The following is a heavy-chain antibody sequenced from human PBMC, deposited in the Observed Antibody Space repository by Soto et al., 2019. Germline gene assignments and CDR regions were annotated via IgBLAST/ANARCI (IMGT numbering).Heavy chain of an antibody. J-gene: IGHJ6*02. CDR3: ARDIVLVPAAIEPPIPYYYYYGMDV. V-gene: IGHV1-69*13. CDR1: GGTFSSYA. Sequence: SVKVSCKASGGTFSSYAISWVRQAPGQGLEWMRGIIPIFGTANYAQKFQGRVTITADESTSTAYMELSSLRSEDTAVYYCARDIVLVPAAIEPPIPYYYYYGMDVWG. CDR2: IIPIFGTA. D-gene: IGHD2-2*01.